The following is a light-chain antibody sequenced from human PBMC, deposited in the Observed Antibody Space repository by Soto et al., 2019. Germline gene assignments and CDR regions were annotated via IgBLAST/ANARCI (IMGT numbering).Light chain of an antibody. Sequence: EIVLTQSPATLSLSPGERATLSCRASQSVSSYLAWYQQKPGQAPRLLIYDASNRATGIPARFSGSGSGTDFTLTISNLQPEDFATYYCQQTSSTPTFGGGTKVDIK. V-gene: IGKV3-11*01. CDR1: QSVSSY. CDR2: DAS. J-gene: IGKJ4*01. CDR3: QQTSSTPT.